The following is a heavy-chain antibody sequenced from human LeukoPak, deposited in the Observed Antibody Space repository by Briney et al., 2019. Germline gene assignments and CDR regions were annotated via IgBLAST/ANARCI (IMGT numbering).Heavy chain of an antibody. CDR2: ISYDGSNK. V-gene: IGHV3-30*03. Sequence: GGSLRLSCAASGFTFSSYGMHWVRQAPGKGLEWVAVISYDGSNKYYADSVKGRFTISRDNSKNTLYLQMNSLRAEDTAVYYCASQRRYCSGDNCYQRTFDYWGQGTLVTVSS. J-gene: IGHJ4*02. CDR1: GFTFSSYG. D-gene: IGHD2-15*01. CDR3: ASQRRYCSGDNCYQRTFDY.